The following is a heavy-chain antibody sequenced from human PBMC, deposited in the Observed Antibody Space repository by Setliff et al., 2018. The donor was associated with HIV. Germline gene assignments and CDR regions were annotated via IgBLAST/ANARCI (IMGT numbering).Heavy chain of an antibody. CDR1: GGSFGDQF. CDR3: ARKPDY. V-gene: IGHV4-34*12. J-gene: IGHJ4*02. Sequence: SETLSLTCAVYGGSFGDQFWGWIRQSPGKGLEWIGNIFYGGNPHYSPSLKSRVTISMDTSRNQFSLKLTSMTAADTAVYYCARKPDYWGQGTLVTVSS. CDR2: IFYGGNP.